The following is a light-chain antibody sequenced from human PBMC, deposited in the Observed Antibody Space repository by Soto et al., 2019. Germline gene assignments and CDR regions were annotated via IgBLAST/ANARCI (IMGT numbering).Light chain of an antibody. CDR3: AACDDSLNGVV. CDR1: SSNIGRNT. Sequence: QSVLTQPPSASGTPGQRVTISCSGISSNIGRNTVNWYQQLPGTAPKLLIYSNNQPPSGVPDRFSGSKSGTSASLAISGLQSQDEADYYCAACDDSLNGVVFGGGTKLTVL. CDR2: SNN. J-gene: IGLJ2*01. V-gene: IGLV1-44*01.